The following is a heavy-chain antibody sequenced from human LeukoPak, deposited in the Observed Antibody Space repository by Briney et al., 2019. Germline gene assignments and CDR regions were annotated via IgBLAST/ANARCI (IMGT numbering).Heavy chain of an antibody. Sequence: SETLSLTCTVSGDSISSTTYYWVWIRQPPGKGLEWIGSIYYGGSTYYNPSLRSRLTISVDTSRNQFSLDLTSVTAADTAVFYCARFNYYDTDGYFDSWGQGTLVTVSS. J-gene: IGHJ4*02. CDR1: GDSISSTTYY. V-gene: IGHV4-39*01. CDR2: IYYGGST. D-gene: IGHD3-22*01. CDR3: ARFNYYDTDGYFDS.